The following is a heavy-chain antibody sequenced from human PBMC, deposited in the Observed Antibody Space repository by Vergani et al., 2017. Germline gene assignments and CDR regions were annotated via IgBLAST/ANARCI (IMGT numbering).Heavy chain of an antibody. CDR2: IIPILGIA. J-gene: IGHJ6*02. CDR3: ARSXITIFGVADYYYYGMDV. D-gene: IGHD3-3*01. Sequence: QVQLVQSGAEVKKPGSSVKVSCKASGGTFSSYAISWVRQAPGQGLEWMGRIIPILGIANYAQKFQGRVTITADKSTSTAYMELSSLRSEDTAVYYCARSXITIFGVADYYYYGMDVWGQGTTVTVSS. CDR1: GGTFSSYA. V-gene: IGHV1-69*04.